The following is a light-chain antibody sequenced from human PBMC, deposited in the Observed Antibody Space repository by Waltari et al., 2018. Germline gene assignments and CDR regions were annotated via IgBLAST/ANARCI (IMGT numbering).Light chain of an antibody. V-gene: IGKV3-15*01. J-gene: IGKJ4*01. CDR2: DAS. CDR1: QFVGNK. Sequence: VMTQSPATVSVSPGERDTLSCRASQFVGNKLAWYQQIPVQAPSLHIYDASATATGVPVRFSGSGSGTEFTLTISSPQSEDFADYYCQQYYSRAVFTFGGGTKVEIK. CDR3: QQYYSRAVFT.